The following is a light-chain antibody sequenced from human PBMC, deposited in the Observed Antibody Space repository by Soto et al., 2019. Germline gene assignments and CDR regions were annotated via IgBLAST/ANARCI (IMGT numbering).Light chain of an antibody. Sequence: EIVLTQSPGTLSLSPGERATLSCRASQIVDSGHLAWYQQKPGQAPRLLIYTTFNRATGIPDGFSGSGSGTDFTLTISRLEPEDFALYFCQQYAGSPFTFGGGTRVEIK. V-gene: IGKV3-20*01. CDR1: QIVDSGH. CDR3: QQYAGSPFT. CDR2: TTF. J-gene: IGKJ4*01.